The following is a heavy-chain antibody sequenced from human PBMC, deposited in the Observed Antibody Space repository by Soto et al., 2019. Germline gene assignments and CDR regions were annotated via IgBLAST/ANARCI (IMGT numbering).Heavy chain of an antibody. J-gene: IGHJ6*02. Sequence: GGSLRLSCAASGFTFSSYGMHWVRQAPGKGLEWVAVISYDGSNKYYADPVKGRFTISRDNAKNSLYLQMNSLRAEDTALYYWAKSMGGNGNGMDVWGQGPTVTVSS. V-gene: IGHV3-30*18. CDR3: AKSMGGNGNGMDV. D-gene: IGHD1-26*01. CDR1: GFTFSSYG. CDR2: ISYDGSNK.